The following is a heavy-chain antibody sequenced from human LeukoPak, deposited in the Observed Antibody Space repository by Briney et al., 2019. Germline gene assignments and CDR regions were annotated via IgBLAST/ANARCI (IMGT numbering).Heavy chain of an antibody. J-gene: IGHJ6*02. D-gene: IGHD6-13*01. Sequence: ASVKVSCKASGYTFTSYDINWVRQATGQGLEWMGWMNPSSGNTGYAQKFQGRVTMTRNTSISTAYMELSSLRSEDTAVYYCARHLPYSSSWYIGYYYYGMDVWGQGTTVTVSS. V-gene: IGHV1-8*01. CDR1: GYTFTSYD. CDR2: MNPSSGNT. CDR3: ARHLPYSSSWYIGYYYYGMDV.